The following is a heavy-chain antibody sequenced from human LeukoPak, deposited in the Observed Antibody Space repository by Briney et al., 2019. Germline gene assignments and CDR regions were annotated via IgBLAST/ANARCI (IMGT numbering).Heavy chain of an antibody. CDR3: ARYERRTYDILTGYYYYYMDV. Sequence: SVKVSCKASGGTFSSYAISWVRQAPGQGLEWMGGIIPIFGTANYAQQFQGRVTITADESTSTAYMELSSLRSEDTAVYYCARYERRTYDILTGYYYYYMDVWGKGTTVTISS. D-gene: IGHD3-9*01. CDR1: GGTFSSYA. J-gene: IGHJ6*03. CDR2: IIPIFGTA. V-gene: IGHV1-69*13.